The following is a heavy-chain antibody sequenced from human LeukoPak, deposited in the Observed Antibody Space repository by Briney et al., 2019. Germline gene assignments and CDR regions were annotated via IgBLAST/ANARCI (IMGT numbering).Heavy chain of an antibody. CDR2: IYYSGST. CDR3: ARYGIVGATYAFDI. Sequence: PSETLSLTCTVSGGSISSYYWSWIRQPPGKGLEWIGYIYYSGSTNYNPSLKSRVTISVDTSKNQFSLKLSSVTAADTAVYYCARYGIVGATYAFDIWGQGTMVTVSS. V-gene: IGHV4-59*01. J-gene: IGHJ3*02. CDR1: GGSISSYY. D-gene: IGHD1-26*01.